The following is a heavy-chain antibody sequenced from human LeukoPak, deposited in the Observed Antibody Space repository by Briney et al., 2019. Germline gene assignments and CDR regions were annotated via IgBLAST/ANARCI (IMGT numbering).Heavy chain of an antibody. J-gene: IGHJ4*02. V-gene: IGHV3-74*01. Sequence: GGSLRLSCAASGFDFSSNWMHWVRHAPGQGLVWVSRIKGDGISTNYADSVKGRFTISRDIAKNTLYLQMNSLRAEDTGVYYCAKDHYWSIDYWGRGTLVTVSS. CDR3: AKDHYWSIDY. CDR2: IKGDGIST. D-gene: IGHD3-3*01. CDR1: GFDFSSNW.